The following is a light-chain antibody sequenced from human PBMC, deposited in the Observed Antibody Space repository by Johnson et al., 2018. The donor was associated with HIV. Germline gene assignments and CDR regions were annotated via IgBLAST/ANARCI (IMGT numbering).Light chain of an antibody. CDR1: SSNIGNKY. J-gene: IGLJ1*01. Sequence: QSVLTQPPSVSAAPGQKVTISCSGSSSNIGNKYVSWYQQLPGTAPKLLIYENSKRPSGIPDRFSGSKSGTSATLGITGLQTGDEADYYGGTWDTSLSAGGGFGSCTTVTVL. CDR3: GTWDTSLSAGGG. V-gene: IGLV1-51*02. CDR2: ENS.